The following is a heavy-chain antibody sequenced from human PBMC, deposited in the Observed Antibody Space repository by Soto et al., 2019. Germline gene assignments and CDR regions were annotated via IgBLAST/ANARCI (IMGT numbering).Heavy chain of an antibody. CDR3: ARHEGGASAALTS. J-gene: IGHJ5*02. CDR2: IYYSGRT. CDR1: GGSISSYY. V-gene: IGHV4-59*08. D-gene: IGHD2-2*01. Sequence: QVQLQESGPGLVKASETLSLTCTVSGGSISSYYWSWIRQPPGKGLEWIGFIYYSGRTNYNPSLKSRVTISVATSKNQFSVKLSSVTAADTAVYYCARHEGGASAALTSWGQGTLVTVSS.